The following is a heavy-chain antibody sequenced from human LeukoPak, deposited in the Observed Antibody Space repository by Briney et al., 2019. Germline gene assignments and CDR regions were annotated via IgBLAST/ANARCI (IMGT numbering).Heavy chain of an antibody. Sequence: GGSLRLSCAASGFTFSSYAMHWVRQTPGKGLVWVAVISYDGSNKYYADSVKGRFTISRDNSKNTLYLQMNSLRAEDTAVYYCAKQCGGSDWFDAFDIWGQGTMVTVSS. J-gene: IGHJ3*02. V-gene: IGHV3-30*18. CDR3: AKQCGGSDWFDAFDI. D-gene: IGHD6-19*01. CDR2: ISYDGSNK. CDR1: GFTFSSYA.